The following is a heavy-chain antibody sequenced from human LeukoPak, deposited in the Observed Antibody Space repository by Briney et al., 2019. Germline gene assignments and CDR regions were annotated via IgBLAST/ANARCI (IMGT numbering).Heavy chain of an antibody. CDR1: GYTFTGYY. V-gene: IGHV1-2*02. D-gene: IGHD3-22*01. J-gene: IGHJ4*02. Sequence: ASVKVSCKASGYTFTGYYMHWVRQAPGQGREWMGWINPNSGGTNDAQKFQGRVSMTRDTSISTAYMELSRLRSDDTAVYYCARGDDSSGYYYVNFDYWGQGTLVTVSS. CDR3: ARGDDSSGYYYVNFDY. CDR2: INPNSGGT.